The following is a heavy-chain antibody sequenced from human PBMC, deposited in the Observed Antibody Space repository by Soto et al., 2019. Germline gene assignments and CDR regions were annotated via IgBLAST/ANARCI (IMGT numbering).Heavy chain of an antibody. CDR1: GFSLSTSGVG. CDR2: IFWTDSK. Sequence: SGPTLVNPTQTLTLTCTFSGFSLSTSGVGVGWIRQPPGAALEWLALIFWTDSKYYSPSLKIRLTIAKDTSKNQVVLTMANMDPVDTATYYCAHTSAVLGGYHRTNAFKRWGQGTMVTVSS. CDR3: AHTSAVLGGYHRTNAFKR. D-gene: IGHD1-26*01. J-gene: IGHJ3*02. V-gene: IGHV2-5*01.